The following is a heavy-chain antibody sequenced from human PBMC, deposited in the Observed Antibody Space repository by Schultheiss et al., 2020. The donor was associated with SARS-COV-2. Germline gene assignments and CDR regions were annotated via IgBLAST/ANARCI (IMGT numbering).Heavy chain of an antibody. J-gene: IGHJ6*02. D-gene: IGHD3-10*01. Sequence: SETLSLTCAVYGGSFSSYYWSWIRQPPGKGLEWIGYIYYSGSTNYNPSLKSRVTISVDTSKNQFSLKLSSVTAADTAVYYCARDRKGTMVQGVPYGMDVWGQGTTVTVSS. CDR1: GGSFSSYY. CDR2: IYYSGST. CDR3: ARDRKGTMVQGVPYGMDV. V-gene: IGHV4-59*12.